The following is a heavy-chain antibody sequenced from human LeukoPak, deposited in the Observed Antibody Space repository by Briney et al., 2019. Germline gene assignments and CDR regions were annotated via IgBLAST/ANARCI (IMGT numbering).Heavy chain of an antibody. V-gene: IGHV3-21*01. CDR3: ARDLWDYYDSSGYPSAFDI. CDR1: GFTFSSYS. Sequence: GGSLRLSCAASGFTFSSYSMNWVRQAPGKGLEWVSSISSSSSYIYYADSVKGRFTISRDNAKNSLYLQMNSLRAEDTAVYYCARDLWDYYDSSGYPSAFDIWGQGTMVTVSS. J-gene: IGHJ3*02. CDR2: ISSSSSYI. D-gene: IGHD3-22*01.